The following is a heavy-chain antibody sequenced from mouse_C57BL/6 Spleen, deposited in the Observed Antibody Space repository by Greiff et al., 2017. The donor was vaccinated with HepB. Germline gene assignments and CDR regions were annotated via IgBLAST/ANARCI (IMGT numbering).Heavy chain of an antibody. CDR2: ISSGSSTI. Sequence: EVQLQESGGGLVKPGGSLKLSCAASGFTFSDYGMHWVRQAPEKGLEWVAYISSGSSTIYYADTVKGRFTISRDNAKNTLFLQMTSLRSEDTAMYYCARRRGSSYYFDYWGQGTTRTVSS. V-gene: IGHV5-17*01. CDR1: GFTFSDYG. CDR3: ARRRGSSYYFDY. D-gene: IGHD1-1*01. J-gene: IGHJ2*01.